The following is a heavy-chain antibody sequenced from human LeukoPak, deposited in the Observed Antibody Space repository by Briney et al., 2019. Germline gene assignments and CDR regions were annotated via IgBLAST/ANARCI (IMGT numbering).Heavy chain of an antibody. CDR3: AREGIQLWFLIDY. Sequence: GGSLRLSCAASGFTFSSYSMNWVRQAPGKGLEWVSSISSSSSYIYYADSVKGRFTISRDNAKNSLYLQMNSLRAEDTAVYYCAREGIQLWFLIDYWGQGTLVTVYS. J-gene: IGHJ4*02. D-gene: IGHD5-18*01. CDR1: GFTFSSYS. CDR2: ISSSSSYI. V-gene: IGHV3-21*01.